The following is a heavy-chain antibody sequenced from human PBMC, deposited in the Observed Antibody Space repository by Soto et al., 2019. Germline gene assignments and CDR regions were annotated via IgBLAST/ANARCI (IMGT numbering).Heavy chain of an antibody. D-gene: IGHD2-8*01. CDR1: GGSISSYY. CDR3: ARVGNGYFQY. Sequence: QVQLQESGPGLVKPSETLSLTCTVSGGSISSYYWSWIRQPPGKGLEWIGYIYYSGSTNYNPSLKSRVTITVDTSKNQFSLKLSSVTAADTAVYCCARVGNGYFQYWGQGTLVTVSS. V-gene: IGHV4-59*01. CDR2: IYYSGST. J-gene: IGHJ4*02.